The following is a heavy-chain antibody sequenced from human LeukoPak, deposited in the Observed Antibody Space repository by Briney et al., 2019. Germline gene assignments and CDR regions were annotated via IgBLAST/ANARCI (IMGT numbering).Heavy chain of an antibody. CDR3: ARAHWPYYYDSSDAFDI. CDR2: IYTSGST. CDR1: GGSISSYY. J-gene: IGHJ3*02. Sequence: PSETLSLTCTVSGGSISSYYWSWIRQPAGKGLEWIGRIYTSGSTNCNPSLKSRVTMSVDTSKNQSSLKLSSVTAADTAVYYCARAHWPYYYDSSDAFDIWGQGTMVTVSS. D-gene: IGHD3-22*01. V-gene: IGHV4-4*07.